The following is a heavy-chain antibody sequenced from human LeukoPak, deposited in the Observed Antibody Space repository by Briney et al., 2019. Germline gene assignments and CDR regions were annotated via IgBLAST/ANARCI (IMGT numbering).Heavy chain of an antibody. CDR3: AKGRYNAVRNFDY. CDR2: ISGGGGST. D-gene: IGHD5-24*01. J-gene: IGHJ4*02. Sequence: GGSLRLSCAASGFTFSSYAMSWVRQAPGKGLEWVSGISGGGGSTDYGDSVKGRFTIYRDNSKNTLYLQMNSLRAEDTAVYYCAKGRYNAVRNFDYWGQGTLVTVSS. V-gene: IGHV3-23*01. CDR1: GFTFSSYA.